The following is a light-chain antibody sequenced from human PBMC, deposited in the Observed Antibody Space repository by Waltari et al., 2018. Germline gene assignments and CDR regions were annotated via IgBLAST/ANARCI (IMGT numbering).Light chain of an antibody. CDR2: VTS. J-gene: IGKJ1*01. V-gene: IGKV1-39*01. CDR1: QTINNY. CDR3: QQSYTVPWT. Sequence: DIQMTQSPSSLSASGGDRIIITCRANQTINNYVNWFQFQPGKAPRLLIYVTSTLQRGVPSRCSGGRAGIECTLTVSSLQPEDFAPYYCQQSYTVPWTFGQGTQVEF.